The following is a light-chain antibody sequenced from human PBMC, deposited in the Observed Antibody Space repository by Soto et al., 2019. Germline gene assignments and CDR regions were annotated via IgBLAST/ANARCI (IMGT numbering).Light chain of an antibody. J-gene: IGKJ3*01. CDR2: GAS. V-gene: IGKV3-15*01. CDR3: QQYNNWPPVN. Sequence: EFVLTQSPVTLSLSPGAIATLSRSSSQSVYNNLAWYQQKPGQAPRLLIYGASTRATGIPARFSGSGSGTEFTLTIRSLQSEDFAVYFCQQYNNWPPVNCGTGNKGDIK. CDR1: QSVYNN.